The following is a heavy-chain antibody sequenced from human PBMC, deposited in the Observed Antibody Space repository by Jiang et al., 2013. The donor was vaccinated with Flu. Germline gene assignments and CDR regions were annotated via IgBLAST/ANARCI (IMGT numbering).Heavy chain of an antibody. CDR3: ARRGWYERGYYYYGMDV. Sequence: SLTCTVSGGSISSYYWSWIRQPPGKGLEWIGYIYYSGSTNYNPSLKSRVTISVDTSKNQFSLKLSSVTAADTAVYYCARRGWYERGYYYYGMDVWGQGTTVTVSS. CDR1: GGSISSYY. V-gene: IGHV4-59*08. J-gene: IGHJ6*02. CDR2: IYYSGST. D-gene: IGHD6-19*01.